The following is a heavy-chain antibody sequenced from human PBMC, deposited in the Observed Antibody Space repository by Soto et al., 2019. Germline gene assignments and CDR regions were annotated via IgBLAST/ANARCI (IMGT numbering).Heavy chain of an antibody. J-gene: IGHJ6*02. D-gene: IGHD5-12*01. V-gene: IGHV4-30-4*01. CDR1: GDSISSADYY. Sequence: SETLSLTCTVSGDSISSADYYWSWIRQTPGKGLEWIGHIFYSGTTYYNPSLKSRLTISVDTSKNHFSLRLTSVTAADTAVYYCARGGNSGYDYYYYGMDVWGQGTTVTVSS. CDR3: ARGGNSGYDYYYYGMDV. CDR2: IFYSGTT.